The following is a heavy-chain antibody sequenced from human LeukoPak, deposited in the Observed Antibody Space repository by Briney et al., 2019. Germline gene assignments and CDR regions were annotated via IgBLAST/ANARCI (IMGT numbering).Heavy chain of an antibody. Sequence: GRSLRLSCAASGFTFSSYGMHWVRQAPGKGLEWVAVISYDGSNKYYADSVKGRSTISRDNSKNTLYLQMNSLRAEDTAVYYCAKDQGYWGQGTLVTVSS. CDR2: ISYDGSNK. V-gene: IGHV3-30*18. J-gene: IGHJ4*02. CDR1: GFTFSSYG. CDR3: AKDQGY.